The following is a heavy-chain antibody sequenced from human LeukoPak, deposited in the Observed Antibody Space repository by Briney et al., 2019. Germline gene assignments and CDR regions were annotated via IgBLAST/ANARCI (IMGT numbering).Heavy chain of an antibody. V-gene: IGHV4-34*01. CDR1: GGSFSGYY. CDR3: ARGGGYSYGYRSLHPYYYFDY. Sequence: PSETLSLTCAVYGGSFSGYYWSWIRQPPGKGLEWIGEINHSGSTNYNPSLKSRVTISVDTSKNQFSLKLSSVTAADTAVYYCARGGGYSYGYRSLHPYYYFDYWGQGTLVTVSS. J-gene: IGHJ4*02. CDR2: INHSGST. D-gene: IGHD5-18*01.